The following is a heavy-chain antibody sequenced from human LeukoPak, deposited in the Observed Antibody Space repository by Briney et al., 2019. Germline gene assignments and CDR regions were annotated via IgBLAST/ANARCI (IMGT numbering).Heavy chain of an antibody. J-gene: IGHJ4*02. CDR1: GFTFSSYS. V-gene: IGHV3-21*01. D-gene: IGHD2-21*01. Sequence: GGSLRLSCAASGFTFSSYSMNWVRQAPGKGLEWVPSISSSSSYIYYADSVKGRFTISRDNAKNSLYLQMNSLRAEDTAVYYCARDHRLSDRIGCGYWGQGTLVTVSS. CDR2: ISSSSSYI. CDR3: ARDHRLSDRIGCGY.